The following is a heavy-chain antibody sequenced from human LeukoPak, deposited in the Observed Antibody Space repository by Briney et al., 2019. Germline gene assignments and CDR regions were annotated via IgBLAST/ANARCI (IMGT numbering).Heavy chain of an antibody. CDR2: VYYTGSA. Sequence: PSETQSLTCTVSGGSISTYWWTWIRQPPGKGLEWIGFVYYTGSANYNPSLRSRVTISVDTSKNQFSLKLTSVTAADTAVYYCARDPLNDYGDYGGDYWGQGALVTVSS. V-gene: IGHV4-59*01. D-gene: IGHD4-17*01. J-gene: IGHJ4*02. CDR3: ARDPLNDYGDYGGDY. CDR1: GGSISTYW.